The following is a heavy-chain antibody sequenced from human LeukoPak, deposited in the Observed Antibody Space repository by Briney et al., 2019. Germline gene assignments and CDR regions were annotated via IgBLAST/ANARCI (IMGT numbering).Heavy chain of an antibody. Sequence: PGGSLRLSCAASGFTFSIYSMNWVRQAPGKGLEWVSYISSSSSTILYADSVKGRFTISRGNAKNSLYLQMNSLRAEDTAVYYCARDRPRRITMIVVAEVEGWGAFDIWGQGTMVTVSS. V-gene: IGHV3-48*04. CDR1: GFTFSIYS. CDR2: ISSSSSTI. J-gene: IGHJ3*02. D-gene: IGHD3-22*01. CDR3: ARDRPRRITMIVVAEVEGWGAFDI.